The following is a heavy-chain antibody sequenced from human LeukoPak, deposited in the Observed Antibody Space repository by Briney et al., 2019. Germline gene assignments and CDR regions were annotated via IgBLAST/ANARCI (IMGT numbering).Heavy chain of an antibody. D-gene: IGHD4-17*01. CDR3: ARDQTVTTSYYYYYMDV. Sequence: GASVKVSCKASGYTFTSYDINWVRQATGQGLEWMGWMNPNSGNTGYAQKFQGRVTMTTDTSTSTAYMELRSLRSDDTAVYYCARDQTVTTSYYYYYMDVWGKGTTVTVSS. CDR1: GYTFTSYD. J-gene: IGHJ6*03. CDR2: MNPNSGNT. V-gene: IGHV1-8*01.